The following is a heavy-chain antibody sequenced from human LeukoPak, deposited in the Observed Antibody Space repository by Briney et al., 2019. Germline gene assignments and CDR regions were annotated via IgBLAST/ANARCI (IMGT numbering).Heavy chain of an antibody. V-gene: IGHV3-30*02. CDR1: GFTFSSYG. D-gene: IGHD1-26*01. CDR3: AKLTEWELLPY. J-gene: IGHJ4*02. Sequence: PGGSLRLSCAASGFTFSSYGMHWVRQAPGKGLEWVAFIRHDGSDAYYADSVKGRFTVSRDNSKNTMYLQMNSLRVEDTAMYYCAKLTEWELLPYWGQGTLVTVSS. CDR2: IRHDGSDA.